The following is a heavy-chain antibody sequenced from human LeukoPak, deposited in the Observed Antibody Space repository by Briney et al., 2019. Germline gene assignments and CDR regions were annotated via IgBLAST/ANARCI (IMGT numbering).Heavy chain of an antibody. V-gene: IGHV3-23*01. J-gene: IGHJ4*02. CDR1: GFTFSNYA. CDR3: ARSPLSTLKSFDS. CDR2: FSTSGANT. D-gene: IGHD3-16*01. Sequence: GGCLRLSCAASGFTFSNYAMSWVRQAPRKGPEWLSTFSTSGANTYYADSVRGRFTISRDNSKDTLYLQMDGLRAEDTAFYYCARSPLSTLKSFDSWGQGTLVSVSS.